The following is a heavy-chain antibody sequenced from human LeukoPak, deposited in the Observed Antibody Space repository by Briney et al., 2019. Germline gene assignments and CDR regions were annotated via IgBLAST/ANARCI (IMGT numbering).Heavy chain of an antibody. V-gene: IGHV3-7*01. CDR1: GFNLTDYW. CDR2: VKQDGSGE. J-gene: IGHJ4*02. Sequence: GRSLRLSCAASGFNLTDYWMSWVRQAPGKGLEWVANVKQDGSGEYYVDSVKGRFTISRDNAKNSVYLQMNSLRADDTAMYYCARGPWFAGGGQGTLVTVSS. CDR3: ARGPWFAG. D-gene: IGHD3-9*01.